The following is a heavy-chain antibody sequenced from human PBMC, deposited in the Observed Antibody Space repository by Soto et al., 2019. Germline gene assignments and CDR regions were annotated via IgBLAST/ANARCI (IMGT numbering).Heavy chain of an antibody. V-gene: IGHV4-39*01. D-gene: IGHD3-3*01. J-gene: IGHJ4*02. CDR2: ISYSGST. CDR1: GGSISSFSGSISSSSYY. CDR3: ARHGHNGWSDY. Sequence: QLQLQGSGPGLVKPSETLSLTCTVSGGSISSFSGSISSSSYYWAWIRQPPGEGLGWIGSISYSGSTCYPPSVRSRVPLSMDTSKNQFSLKLPSVTAADTAVYYCARHGHNGWSDYWGQGTLVTVSA.